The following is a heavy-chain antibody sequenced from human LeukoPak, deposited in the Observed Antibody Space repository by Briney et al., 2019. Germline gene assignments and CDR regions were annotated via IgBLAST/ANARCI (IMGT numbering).Heavy chain of an antibody. D-gene: IGHD2-2*01. Sequence: SETLSLTCTVSGGSISSYYWSWIRQPPGKGLEWIGYIYYSGSTNYNPSLKSRVTISVDTSKNQFSLKLSSVTAADTAVYYCARGYCSGTSCYPHDAFDIWGQGTMVTVSS. CDR2: IYYSGST. V-gene: IGHV4-59*01. CDR1: GGSISSYY. J-gene: IGHJ3*02. CDR3: ARGYCSGTSCYPHDAFDI.